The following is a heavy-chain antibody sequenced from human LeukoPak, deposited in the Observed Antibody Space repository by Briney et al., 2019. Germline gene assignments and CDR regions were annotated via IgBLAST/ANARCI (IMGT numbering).Heavy chain of an antibody. CDR2: ISTYNGNT. CDR3: ARAHSSGWYQGFDY. D-gene: IGHD6-19*01. Sequence: ASVKVSCKASGYTFTNYGISWVRQAPGQGLEWMGWISTYNGNTNYVQKLQGRVTMTTDTSTSTAYMELSRLRSDDTAVYYCARAHSSGWYQGFDYWGQGTLVTVSS. V-gene: IGHV1-18*01. J-gene: IGHJ4*02. CDR1: GYTFTNYG.